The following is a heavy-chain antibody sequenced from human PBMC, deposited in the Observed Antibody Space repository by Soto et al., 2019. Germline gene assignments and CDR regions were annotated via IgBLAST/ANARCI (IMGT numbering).Heavy chain of an antibody. Sequence: SVKVSCKASGGTFSSYTISWVRQAPGQGLEWMGRIIPILGIANYAQKFQGRVTITADKSTSTAYMELSSLRSEDTAVYYCARGDPTVTTREMDYYGMDVWGQGTTVTVSS. CDR3: ARGDPTVTTREMDYYGMDV. CDR1: GGTFSSYT. CDR2: IIPILGIA. V-gene: IGHV1-69*02. J-gene: IGHJ6*02. D-gene: IGHD4-17*01.